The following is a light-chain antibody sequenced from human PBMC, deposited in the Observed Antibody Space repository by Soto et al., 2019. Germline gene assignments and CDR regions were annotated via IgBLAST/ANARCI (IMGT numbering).Light chain of an antibody. CDR2: VAS. CDR3: QQYGSSRT. V-gene: IGKV1-39*01. J-gene: IGKJ1*01. CDR1: QNIINY. Sequence: DIQMTQSPSSLSASVGDRVTITCRASQNIINYLNWYQQKPGKAPQLLIYVASRLESGVPSRFSGSGSGTDFTLTISRLEPEDFAVYYCQQYGSSRTFGQGTKVDIK.